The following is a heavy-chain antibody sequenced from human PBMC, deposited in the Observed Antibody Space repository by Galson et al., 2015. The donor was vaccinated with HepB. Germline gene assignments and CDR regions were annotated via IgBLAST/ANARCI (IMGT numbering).Heavy chain of an antibody. D-gene: IGHD3-22*01. J-gene: IGHJ4*02. Sequence: LSLSCAASGYTFRNYAMSWVRQAPGKGLEWVSSISGSGGNTFYADSVKGRFTISRDNSKNTVYLQMNGLRAEDTAIYYCAKPIYYRDSSGYSIGDHWGQGTLVTVSS. CDR1: GYTFRNYA. CDR3: AKPIYYRDSSGYSIGDH. CDR2: ISGSGGNT. V-gene: IGHV3-23*01.